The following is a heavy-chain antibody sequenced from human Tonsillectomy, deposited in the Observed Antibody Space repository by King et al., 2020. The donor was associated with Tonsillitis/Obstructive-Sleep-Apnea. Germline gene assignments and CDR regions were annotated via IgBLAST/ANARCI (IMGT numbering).Heavy chain of an antibody. Sequence: QLVQSGAEVKKPGESLKISCKASGYNFSNYWIDWVRQMPGKGLEWMGIIYPGDSDTIYSPSFQGQVTISADKSISTAYLQWSSLKASDTAMYYCAKLWGDTSPILDYWGQGTLVSVSS. D-gene: IGHD3-16*01. J-gene: IGHJ4*02. CDR2: IYPGDSDT. CDR3: AKLWGDTSPILDY. V-gene: IGHV5-51*03. CDR1: GYNFSNYW.